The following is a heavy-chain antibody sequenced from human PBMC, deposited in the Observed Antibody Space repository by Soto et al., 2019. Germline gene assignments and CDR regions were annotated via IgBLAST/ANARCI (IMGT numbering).Heavy chain of an antibody. CDR1: GGSISPFY. CDR3: ARVGGVAARTFDY. V-gene: IGHV4-59*01. D-gene: IGHD3-16*01. CDR2: LYYSDNT. Sequence: PSETLSLTCTVPGGSISPFYWSWVRQPPGKGLEWIGYLYYSDNTNYNPSLKSRVTISVDASKNQVSLRLTSVTAADTAVYYCARVGGVAARTFDYWGQGTVVTVSS. J-gene: IGHJ4*02.